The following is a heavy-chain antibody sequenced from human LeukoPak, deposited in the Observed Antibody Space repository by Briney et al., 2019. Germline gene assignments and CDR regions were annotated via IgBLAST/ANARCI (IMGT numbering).Heavy chain of an antibody. J-gene: IGHJ4*02. CDR3: ARQDGLDTAMVLY. Sequence: GGSLRLSCVGSGFTFSRYWLNWARQAPGKGLEWVANMNQDGSEIYYLDSVKGRFTISRDNAKNSLYLQMNSLRAEDTAVYYCARQDGLDTAMVLYWGQGTLVTVSS. CDR2: MNQDGSEI. V-gene: IGHV3-7*01. CDR1: GFTFSRYW. D-gene: IGHD5-18*01.